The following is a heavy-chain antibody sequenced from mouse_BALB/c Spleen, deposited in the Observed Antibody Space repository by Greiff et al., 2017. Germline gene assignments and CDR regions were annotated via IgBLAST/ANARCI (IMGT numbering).Heavy chain of an antibody. J-gene: IGHJ4*01. CDR1: GFNIKDTY. CDR3: ARGYYGSIYAMDY. CDR2: IDPANGNT. D-gene: IGHD1-1*01. V-gene: IGHV14-3*02. Sequence: VQLQQSGAELVKPGASVKLSCTASGFNIKDTYMHWVKQRPEQGLEWIGRIDPANGNTKYDPKFQGKATITANTTSNTAYLQLSSLTSEDTAVYYCARGYYGSIYAMDYWGQGTSVTVSS.